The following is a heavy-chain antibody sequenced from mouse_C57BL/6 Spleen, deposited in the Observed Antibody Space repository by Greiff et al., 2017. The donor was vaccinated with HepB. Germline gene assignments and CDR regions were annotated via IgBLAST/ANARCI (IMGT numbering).Heavy chain of an antibody. J-gene: IGHJ2*01. CDR2: ISSGSSTI. D-gene: IGHD1-1*01. CDR3: ARAHGRGYFDY. V-gene: IGHV5-17*01. Sequence: EVMLVESGGGLVKPGGSLKLSCAASGFTFSDYGMHWVRQSPEKGLEWVAYISSGSSTIYYADTVKGRFTISRDNAKNTLFLQMTSLRSEDTAMYYCARAHGRGYFDYWGQGTTLTVSS. CDR1: GFTFSDYG.